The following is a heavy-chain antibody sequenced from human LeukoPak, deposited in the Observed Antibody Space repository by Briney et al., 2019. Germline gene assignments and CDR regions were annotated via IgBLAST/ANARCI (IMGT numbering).Heavy chain of an antibody. CDR1: GGSISSSTYY. CDR3: ARDLSIAAPGTDFDY. V-gene: IGHV4-39*07. Sequence: PSETLSLTCTVSGGSISSSTYYWGWIRQSPGKGLEWIGSVHYSGGSYYNPSLKSRVTISLNTSKNQLSLKLSSVTAADTAVYFCARDLSIAAPGTDFDYWGQGTLVTVSS. D-gene: IGHD6-13*01. CDR2: VHYSGGS. J-gene: IGHJ4*02.